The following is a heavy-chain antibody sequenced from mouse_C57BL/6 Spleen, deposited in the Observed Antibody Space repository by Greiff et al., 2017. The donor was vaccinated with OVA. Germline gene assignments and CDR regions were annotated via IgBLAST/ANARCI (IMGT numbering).Heavy chain of an antibody. V-gene: IGHV1-15*01. Sequence: VQLQQSGAELVRPGASVTLSCKASGYTFTDYEMHWVKQTPVHGLEWIGAIDPDTGGTDYHQKFKGKTILTADKSSSTAYMELRSLTSEDSAVYYCTRVETYYFDYWGQGTTLTVSS. CDR2: IDPDTGGT. J-gene: IGHJ2*01. CDR1: GYTFTDYE. CDR3: TRVETYYFDY.